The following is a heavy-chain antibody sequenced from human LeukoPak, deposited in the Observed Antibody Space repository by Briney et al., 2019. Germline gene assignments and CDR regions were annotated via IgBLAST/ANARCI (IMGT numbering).Heavy chain of an antibody. CDR2: ISSSGSTI. Sequence: PGGSLRLSCAASGFTSSSYEMNWVRQAPGKGLEWVSYISSSGSTIYYADSVKGRFTISRDNAKNSLYLQMNSLRAEDTAVYYCARENIGSGWLGGVDYWGQGTLVTVSS. V-gene: IGHV3-48*03. J-gene: IGHJ4*02. CDR1: GFTSSSYE. D-gene: IGHD6-19*01. CDR3: ARENIGSGWLGGVDY.